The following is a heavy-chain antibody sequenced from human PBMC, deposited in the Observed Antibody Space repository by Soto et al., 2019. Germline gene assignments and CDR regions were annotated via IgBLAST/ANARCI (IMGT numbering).Heavy chain of an antibody. CDR3: AQVPRYTVTPPDDY. J-gene: IGHJ4*02. CDR1: GFTFGSYG. Sequence: PGGSLRLSCVASGFTFGSYGMHWARQAPGKGLEWVAVISYDGTNKYYTESVKGRFTISRDNSKNTLFLQMNSLRAEDTAVYYCAQVPRYTVTPPDDYWGQGTLVTVSS. CDR2: ISYDGTNK. V-gene: IGHV3-30*18. D-gene: IGHD4-17*01.